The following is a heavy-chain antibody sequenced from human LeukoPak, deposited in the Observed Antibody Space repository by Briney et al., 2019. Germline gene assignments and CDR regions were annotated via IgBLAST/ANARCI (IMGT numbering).Heavy chain of an antibody. V-gene: IGHV3-23*01. D-gene: IGHD2-2*01. Sequence: GGSLRLSCAASGFTFSSYAMSWVRQAPGKGLEWVSVISASGGRTSYADSVKGRFTVPRDNSKNTLYLQMNSLRVEDTAVYYCARDGAPDAHCSSSSCAIRWGQGTLVTVSS. J-gene: IGHJ4*02. CDR2: ISASGGRT. CDR3: ARDGAPDAHCSSSSCAIR. CDR1: GFTFSSYA.